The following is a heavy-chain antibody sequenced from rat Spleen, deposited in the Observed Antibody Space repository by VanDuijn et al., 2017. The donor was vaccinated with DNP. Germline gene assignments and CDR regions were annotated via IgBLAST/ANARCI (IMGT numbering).Heavy chain of an antibody. Sequence: EVKLVESDGGLVQPGRSLKLSCAASGFTFSDYYMAWVRQAPTKGLEWVATISYDGTITYYRDSVKGRFIISRDNAKSTLYLQMDSLRSEDTATYYCARQLGLDYWGQGVMVTVSA. CDR2: ISYDGTIT. CDR1: GFTFSDYY. CDR3: ARQLGLDY. J-gene: IGHJ2*01. V-gene: IGHV5-29*01. D-gene: IGHD5-1*01.